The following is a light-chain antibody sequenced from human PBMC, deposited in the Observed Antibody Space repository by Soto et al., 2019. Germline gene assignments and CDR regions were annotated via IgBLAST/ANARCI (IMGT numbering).Light chain of an antibody. Sequence: EIVMTQSPATVPVSPGERVTLSCRASQGVASNYLAWYQQRPGQAPRLLIYSASTRATGFPARFSGSGSGTDFTLTISSLQSEDFAVYYCQPFNNWPLTFGGGTKVDIK. CDR2: SAS. CDR3: QPFNNWPLT. J-gene: IGKJ4*01. CDR1: QGVASN. V-gene: IGKV3-15*01.